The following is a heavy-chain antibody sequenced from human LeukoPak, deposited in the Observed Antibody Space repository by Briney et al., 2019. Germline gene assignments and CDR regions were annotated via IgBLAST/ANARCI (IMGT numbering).Heavy chain of an antibody. J-gene: IGHJ4*02. D-gene: IGHD4-23*01. CDR1: GFTFSSYS. Sequence: PGGSLRLSCAASGFTFSSYSMNWVRQAPGKGLEWVGRIKRKTDGGTTDYAAPVKGRFTISRDDSKNTLYLQMNNLQTEDTAVYLCTTRADSSGILGYWGQGTLVTVSS. CDR2: IKRKTDGGTT. CDR3: TTRADSSGILGY. V-gene: IGHV3-15*01.